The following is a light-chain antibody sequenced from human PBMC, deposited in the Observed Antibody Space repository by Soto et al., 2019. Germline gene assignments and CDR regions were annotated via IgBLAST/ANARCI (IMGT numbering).Light chain of an antibody. Sequence: QSVLTQPPSVSGAPGQRVTISCIGSNSNIGAGYDVHWYQQLPGTAPKLLIYGDTNRSPGVPVRFSGSRSGTSASLAITGLQAEDEADYYCQSYDTSLSGSEVFGGGTQLTVL. CDR2: GDT. V-gene: IGLV1-40*01. CDR3: QSYDTSLSGSEV. J-gene: IGLJ3*02. CDR1: NSNIGAGYD.